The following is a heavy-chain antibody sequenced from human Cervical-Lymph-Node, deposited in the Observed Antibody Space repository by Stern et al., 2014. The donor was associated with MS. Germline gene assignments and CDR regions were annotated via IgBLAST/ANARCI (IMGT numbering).Heavy chain of an antibody. CDR1: GFTFDSYS. J-gene: IGHJ4*02. D-gene: IGHD6-13*01. CDR2: INTDGSSP. CDR3: SGSNWYFFDY. V-gene: IGHV3-74*02. Sequence: EVQLVQSGGGLVQPGGSLRLSCAASGFTFDSYSMHWVRQVPGKGLVWVSGINTDGSSPRYADSVKGRFTISRDNAKNMLYLEMNSLRAEDTAVYYCSGSNWYFFDYWGQGTLVTVSS.